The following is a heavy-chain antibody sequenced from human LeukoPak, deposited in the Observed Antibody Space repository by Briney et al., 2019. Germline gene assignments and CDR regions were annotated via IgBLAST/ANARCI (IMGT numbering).Heavy chain of an antibody. Sequence: SETLSLTCTVSGGSISSSSYYWGWIRQPPGKGLEWIGSIYYSGSTYYNPSLKSRVTISVDTSKNQFSLKLSSVAAADTAVYYCARHPVWQQLPENWFDPWGQGTLVTVSS. CDR2: IYYSGST. CDR1: GGSISSSSYY. CDR3: ARHPVWQQLPENWFDP. J-gene: IGHJ5*02. D-gene: IGHD6-13*01. V-gene: IGHV4-39*01.